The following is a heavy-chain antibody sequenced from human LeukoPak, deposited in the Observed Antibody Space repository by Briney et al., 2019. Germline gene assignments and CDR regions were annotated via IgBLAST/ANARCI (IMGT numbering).Heavy chain of an antibody. J-gene: IGHJ6*02. CDR3: ARERGGYSYGHGYYYGMDV. D-gene: IGHD5-18*01. V-gene: IGHV3-33*01. CDR2: IWYDGSNK. CDR1: GFTFSSYG. Sequence: PGGSLRLSCAASGFTFSSYGMHWVRQAPGKGLEWVAVIWYDGSNKYYADSVKGRFTISRDNSKNTLYLQMNSLRAEDTAVYYCARERGGYSYGHGYYYGMDVWGQGTTVTVSS.